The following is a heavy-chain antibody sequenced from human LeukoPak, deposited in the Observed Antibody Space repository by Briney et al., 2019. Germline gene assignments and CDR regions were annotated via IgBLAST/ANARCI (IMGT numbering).Heavy chain of an antibody. CDR1: GYTFTSYA. V-gene: IGHV7-4-1*02. CDR2: INTNTGNP. CDR3: ARDHVKLTSSFHPFDAFDV. J-gene: IGHJ3*01. Sequence: GASVKVFCKASGYTFTSYAMNWVRQAPGQGLEWMGWINTNTGNPTYAQGFTGRFVFSLDTSVSTAYLQISSLKAEDTAVYYCARDHVKLTSSFHPFDAFDVWGQGTLVTVSS. D-gene: IGHD2-2*01.